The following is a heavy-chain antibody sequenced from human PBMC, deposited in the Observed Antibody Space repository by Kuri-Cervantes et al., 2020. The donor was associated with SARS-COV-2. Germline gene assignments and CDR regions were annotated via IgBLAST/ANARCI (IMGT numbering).Heavy chain of an antibody. CDR2: IWYDGSNK. CDR3: ARDLKESKGMDFDY. V-gene: IGHV3-33*08. D-gene: IGHD5-24*01. Sequence: GGSLRLSCAASGFTFSSYGMHWVRQAPGKGLEWVAVIWYDGSNKYYADSVKGRFTISRDNSKNTLYLQMNSLRAEDTAVYYCARDLKESKGMDFDYWGQGTLVTVSS. CDR1: GFTFSSYG. J-gene: IGHJ4*02.